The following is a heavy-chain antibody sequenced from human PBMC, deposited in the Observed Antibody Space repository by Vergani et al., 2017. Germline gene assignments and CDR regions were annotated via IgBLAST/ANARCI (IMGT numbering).Heavy chain of an antibody. CDR1: GFDFSSYI. CDR2: VSTGTKSQ. V-gene: IGHV3-48*01. J-gene: IGHJ3*01. D-gene: IGHD2-2*01. Sequence: VQLVESGGGVVQPGTSLRLSCVVSGFDFSSYIMNWVRQAPGKGLEWVSFVSTGTKSQSYAESVKGRFTISRDSATNSLYLQMDSLRAEDTAVYYCAREYSSTSGRAFDFWGQGTKVTVSS. CDR3: AREYSSTSGRAFDF.